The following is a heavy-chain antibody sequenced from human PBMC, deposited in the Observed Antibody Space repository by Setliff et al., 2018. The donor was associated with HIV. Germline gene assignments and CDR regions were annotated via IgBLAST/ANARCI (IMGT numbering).Heavy chain of an antibody. J-gene: IGHJ3*02. V-gene: IGHV4-39*01. D-gene: IGHD3-3*01. CDR3: ARHFSIFGVTIISNDAFDI. CDR1: GGSISRSSYY. CDR2: VYYSGTT. Sequence: SETLSLTCTVSGGSISRSSYYWGWVRQPPGKGLEWIGSVYYSGTTYYNPSLTSRVTISVDTSKNQFSLKLTSVTAADTALYYCARHFSIFGVTIISNDAFDIWGRGTMVTVSS.